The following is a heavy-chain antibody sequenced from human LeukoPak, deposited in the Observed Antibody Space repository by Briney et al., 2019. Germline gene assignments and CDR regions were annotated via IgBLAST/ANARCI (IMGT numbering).Heavy chain of an antibody. CDR2: IKQGGSDK. V-gene: IGHV3-7*01. CDR1: GFTFSTFW. Sequence: PGGSLRLSCAASGFTFSTFWMTWVRQAPGKGLEWVANIKQGGSDKYYVDSVKGRFTISRDNAKNSLYLQMNSLRAEDTAVYYCARELSSGWYYFDHWGQGTLVTVSS. J-gene: IGHJ4*02. CDR3: ARELSSGWYYFDH. D-gene: IGHD6-19*01.